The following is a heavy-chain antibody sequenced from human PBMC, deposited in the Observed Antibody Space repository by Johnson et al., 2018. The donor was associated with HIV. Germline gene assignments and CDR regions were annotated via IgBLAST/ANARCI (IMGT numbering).Heavy chain of an antibody. CDR3: AKIGQWRERLDAFEV. CDR2: ISYDGSNK. J-gene: IGHJ3*01. V-gene: IGHV3-30*04. CDR1: GFTFSSYA. D-gene: IGHD6-19*01. Sequence: QVQLVESGGGVVQPGRSLRLSCAASGFTFSSYAMHWVRQAPGKGLEWVAVISYDGSNKYYADSMKGRFTISRDNSKNTLYLQMSSLRPEDTAVYYCAKIGQWRERLDAFEVGGQGTMVTVSS.